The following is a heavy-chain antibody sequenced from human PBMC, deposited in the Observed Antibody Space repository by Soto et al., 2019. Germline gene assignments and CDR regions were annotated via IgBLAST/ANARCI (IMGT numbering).Heavy chain of an antibody. V-gene: IGHV3-48*02. CDR3: ARVIWSGHLTSDL. CDR2: ISSSSSSI. CDR1: GFTFSSNS. Sequence: PGGSLRLSCAASGFTFSSNSMNWVRQAPGKGLEWISYISSSSSSIYADSVKGRFTISRENAKNSLYLQMNRLRDEDTAVYYCARVIWSGHLTSDLWGQGTLVTVP. D-gene: IGHD3-3*01. J-gene: IGHJ5*02.